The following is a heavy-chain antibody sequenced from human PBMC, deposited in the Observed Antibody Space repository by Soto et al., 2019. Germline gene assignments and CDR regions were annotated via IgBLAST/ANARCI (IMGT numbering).Heavy chain of an antibody. CDR3: ARGIAGLWFGFYGAFDI. V-gene: IGHV4-30-4*01. D-gene: IGHD3-10*01. CDR1: GGSISSGDYY. J-gene: IGHJ3*02. CDR2: IYYSGST. Sequence: SETLSLTCTVSGGSISSGDYYWSWIRQPPGKGLEWIGYIYYSGSTYYNPSLKSRVTISVDTSKNQFSLKLSSVTAADTAVYYCARGIAGLWFGFYGAFDIWGQGTMVTVSS.